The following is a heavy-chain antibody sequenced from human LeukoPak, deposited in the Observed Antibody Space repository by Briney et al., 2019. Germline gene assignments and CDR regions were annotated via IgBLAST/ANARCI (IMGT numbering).Heavy chain of an antibody. CDR2: IYTSGST. Sequence: SETLSLTCTVSGGSISSGSNYWSWIRQPAGKGLEWIGRIYTSGSTNYNPSLKSRVTISVDTSKNQFSLKLSSVTAADTAVYYCARSGIAARMLDYWGQGTLVTVSS. J-gene: IGHJ4*02. CDR1: GGSISSGSNY. D-gene: IGHD6-6*01. CDR3: ARSGIAARMLDY. V-gene: IGHV4-61*02.